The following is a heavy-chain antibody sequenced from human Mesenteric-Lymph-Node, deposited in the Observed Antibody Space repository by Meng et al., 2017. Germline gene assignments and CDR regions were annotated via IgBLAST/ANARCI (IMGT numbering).Heavy chain of an antibody. V-gene: IGHV3-33*08. CDR1: GFTFSSYW. D-gene: IGHD5-12*01. CDR2: IWYDEVNK. CDR3: ARDLGNVDIVATTPGEY. Sequence: GESLKISCAASGFTFSSYWMHWVRQAPGKGLEGVAVIWYDEVNKYYAESVKGRFTISRDNSKNTLHLQMNSLRAEDTAVYYCARDLGNVDIVATTPGEYWGQGTLVTVSS. J-gene: IGHJ4*02.